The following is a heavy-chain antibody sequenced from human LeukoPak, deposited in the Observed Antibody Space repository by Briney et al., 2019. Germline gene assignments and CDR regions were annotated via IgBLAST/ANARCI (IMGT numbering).Heavy chain of an antibody. CDR2: IREDGSDK. J-gene: IGHJ4*02. CDR1: GFTLSNYW. CDR3: ARDLAYSRLDY. Sequence: GGSLRLSCATSGFTLSNYWVSWVRQAPGKGLEWVANIREDGSDKYYVDSVKGRFTISRDNAENSLYLQMNSLRVEDTAFYYCARDLAYSRLDYWGQGMLVTVSS. D-gene: IGHD5-18*01. V-gene: IGHV3-7*01.